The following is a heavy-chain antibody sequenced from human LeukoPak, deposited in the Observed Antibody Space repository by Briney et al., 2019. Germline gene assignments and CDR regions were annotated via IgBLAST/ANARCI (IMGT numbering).Heavy chain of an antibody. Sequence: SETLSLTCTVSGGSISSYYWSWIRQPPGKGLEWIGYIYYSGSTNYNPSLKSRVTISVDTSKNQFSLKLSSVTAADTAVYYCARDPTPVFDLSWFDPWGQGTLVTVSS. CDR3: ARDPTPVFDLSWFDP. D-gene: IGHD3-9*01. CDR1: GGSISSYY. J-gene: IGHJ5*02. CDR2: IYYSGST. V-gene: IGHV4-59*12.